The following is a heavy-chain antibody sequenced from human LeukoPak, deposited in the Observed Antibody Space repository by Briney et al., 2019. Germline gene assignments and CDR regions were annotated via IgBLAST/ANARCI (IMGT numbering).Heavy chain of an antibody. CDR1: GGSISSYY. Sequence: KSSETLSLTCTVSGGSISSYYWSWIRQPPGKGLEWIGYIYYSGSTNYNPSLKSRVTMSVDTPKNQFSLKLSSVTAVDTAVYYCARGPRYCSSVSCYTSWFDPWRQGTLVTVSS. D-gene: IGHD2-2*02. J-gene: IGHJ5*02. CDR3: ARGPRYCSSVSCYTSWFDP. CDR2: IYYSGST. V-gene: IGHV4-59*12.